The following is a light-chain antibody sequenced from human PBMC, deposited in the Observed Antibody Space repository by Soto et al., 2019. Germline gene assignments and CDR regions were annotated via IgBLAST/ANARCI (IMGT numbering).Light chain of an antibody. CDR1: SSDVGNYNH. J-gene: IGLJ1*01. CDR3: CSYASSSTYV. Sequence: SVLTQPASVSGSPGQSITISCTGTSSDVGNYNHVSWYQHDPGKAPKLLIYEGSKRPSGVSDRFSGSKSGNTASLTISGLQAEDEADYYCCSYASSSTYVFGTGTKVTVL. V-gene: IGLV2-23*01. CDR2: EGS.